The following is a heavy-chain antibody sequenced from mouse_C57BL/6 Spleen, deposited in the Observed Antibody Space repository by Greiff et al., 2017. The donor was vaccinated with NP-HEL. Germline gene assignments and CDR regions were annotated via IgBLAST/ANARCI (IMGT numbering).Heavy chain of an antibody. V-gene: IGHV14-4*01. CDR3: TSHYYGSRGFAY. Sequence: VQLKQSGAELVRPGASVKLSCTASGFKIKDDYMTWVKQRPEQGLEWIGWIDPENGDTEYASKLQGKATITADTSSNTADLQLSSLTSEDTAVYYCTSHYYGSRGFAYWGQGTLVTVSA. D-gene: IGHD1-1*01. CDR2: IDPENGDT. J-gene: IGHJ3*01. CDR1: GFKIKDDY.